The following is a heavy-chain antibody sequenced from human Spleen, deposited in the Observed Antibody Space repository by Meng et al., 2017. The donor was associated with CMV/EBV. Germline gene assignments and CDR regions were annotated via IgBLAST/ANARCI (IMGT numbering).Heavy chain of an antibody. V-gene: IGHV3-11*01. CDR2: IASSRTTT. CDR1: GFTFSDYY. J-gene: IGHJ4*02. CDR3: ARIHPGHYAKVGGPFDS. Sequence: GGSLRLSCAASGFTFSDYYMSWIRQAPGKGLEWISLIASSRTTTNYADSVMGRFTISRDNVQNSVHLQMNRLRADDTAIYFCARIHPGHYAKVGGPFDSWGQGTLVTVSS. D-gene: IGHD1-26*01.